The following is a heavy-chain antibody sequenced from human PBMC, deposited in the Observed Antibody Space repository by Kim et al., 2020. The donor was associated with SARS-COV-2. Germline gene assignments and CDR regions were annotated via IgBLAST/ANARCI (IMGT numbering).Heavy chain of an antibody. V-gene: IGHV5-10-1*01. D-gene: IGHD6-13*01. Sequence: SSPAFQGHVTISADKSISTAYLQWSSLKASDTAMYYCARGGQQLVRDFDYWGQGTLVTVSS. CDR3: ARGGQQLVRDFDY. J-gene: IGHJ4*02.